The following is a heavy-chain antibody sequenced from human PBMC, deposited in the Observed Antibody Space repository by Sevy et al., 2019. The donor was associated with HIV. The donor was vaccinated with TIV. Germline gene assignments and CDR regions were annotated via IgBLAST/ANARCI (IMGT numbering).Heavy chain of an antibody. CDR2: IWYDGSNE. V-gene: IGHV3-33*06. D-gene: IGHD1-26*01. CDR1: GFSFRTYA. CDR3: VKDVGVGSTRRYADY. J-gene: IGHJ4*02. Sequence: GGSLRLSCAASGFSFRTYAMHWVRQAPGTGLEWVAGIWYDGSNENHADSVKGRFTISRDNSKNTLYLQMNSLRAEDTAVYYCVKDVGVGSTRRYADYWGQRTLVTVSS.